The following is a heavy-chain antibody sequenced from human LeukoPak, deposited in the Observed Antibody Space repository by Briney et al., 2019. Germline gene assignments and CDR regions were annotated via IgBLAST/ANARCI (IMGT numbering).Heavy chain of an antibody. CDR1: GYTLTELS. CDR3: ATGVSCSSTSCYGYYYMDV. Sequence: ASVKVSCKVSGYTLTELSMHWVRQAPGKGLEWMGGFDPEDGETIYAQKFQGRVTMTEDTSTDTAYMELSSLRSEDTAVYYCATGVSCSSTSCYGYYYMDVWGKGTTVTVSS. J-gene: IGHJ6*03. CDR2: FDPEDGET. V-gene: IGHV1-24*01. D-gene: IGHD2-2*01.